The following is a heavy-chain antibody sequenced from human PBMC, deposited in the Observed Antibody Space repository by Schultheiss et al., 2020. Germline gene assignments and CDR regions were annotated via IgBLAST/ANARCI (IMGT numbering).Heavy chain of an antibody. CDR1: GFTFSSYW. D-gene: IGHD1-26*01. J-gene: IGHJ6*02. Sequence: WGSLRLSGAASGFTFSSYWMHWVRQAPGKGLVWVSRINSDGSSTSYADSVKGRFTISRDNAKNTLYLQMNSLRAEDTAVYYCARDRSGSYSPMDYYYYGMDVWGQGTTVTVSS. CDR3: ARDRSGSYSPMDYYYYGMDV. V-gene: IGHV3-74*01. CDR2: INSDGSST.